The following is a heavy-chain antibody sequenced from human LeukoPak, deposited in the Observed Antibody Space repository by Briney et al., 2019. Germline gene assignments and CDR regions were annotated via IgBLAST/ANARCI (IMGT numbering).Heavy chain of an antibody. CDR2: ISYDGSNK. J-gene: IGHJ6*02. CDR1: GFTFSSYG. V-gene: IGHV3-30*18. CDR3: AKETDYDFWSQGYGMDV. D-gene: IGHD3-3*01. Sequence: GGSLRLPCAASGFTFSSYGMHWVRQAPGKGLEWVAVISYDGSNKYYADSVKGRFTISRDNSKNTLYLQMNSLRAEDTAVYYCAKETDYDFWSQGYGMDVWGQGTTVTVSS.